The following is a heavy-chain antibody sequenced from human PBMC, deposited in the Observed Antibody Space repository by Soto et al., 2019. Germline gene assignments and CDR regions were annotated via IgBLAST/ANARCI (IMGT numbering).Heavy chain of an antibody. V-gene: IGHV1-2*02. CDR3: ARNCYDSSGRDYLDC. D-gene: IGHD3-22*01. J-gene: IGHJ4*02. CDR1: GYTFTRYY. Sequence: ASVKVSCKASGYTFTRYYIHWVRQAPGQGLEWMGWINPITGGTNYAPKFQGRVTMTRDTSITTAYMELSRLRSDDTAVYYCARNCYDSSGRDYLDCLGQRPPVTVSS. CDR2: INPITGGT.